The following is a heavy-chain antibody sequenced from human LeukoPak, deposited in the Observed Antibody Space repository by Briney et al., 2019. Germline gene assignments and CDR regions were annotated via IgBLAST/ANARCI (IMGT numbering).Heavy chain of an antibody. CDR3: ATHSSGWQYPLYFDY. D-gene: IGHD6-19*01. CDR2: ISAYNGNT. V-gene: IGHV1-18*01. CDR1: GYTFTSYG. Sequence: ASVKVSCKASGYTFTSYGISWVRQAPGQGLEWMGWISAYNGNTNYAQKLQGRVTMTTDTSTSTAYMELRGLRSEDTAVYYCATHSSGWQYPLYFDYWGQGTLVTVSS. J-gene: IGHJ4*02.